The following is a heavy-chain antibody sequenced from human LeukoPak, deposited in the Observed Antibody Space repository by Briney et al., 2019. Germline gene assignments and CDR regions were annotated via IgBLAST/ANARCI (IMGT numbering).Heavy chain of an antibody. D-gene: IGHD3-10*01. CDR3: ARDQEYYYGSGHSWFDP. J-gene: IGHJ5*02. Sequence: SETLSLTCTVSGVSISSGIYYWRWIRQPAGKGLEWIGRIYISGSTKYNPSLKSRVTISVDTSKNQFSLKLSSVTAADTAVYYCARDQEYYYGSGHSWFDPWGQGTLVTVSS. CDR1: GVSISSGIYY. V-gene: IGHV4-61*02. CDR2: IYISGST.